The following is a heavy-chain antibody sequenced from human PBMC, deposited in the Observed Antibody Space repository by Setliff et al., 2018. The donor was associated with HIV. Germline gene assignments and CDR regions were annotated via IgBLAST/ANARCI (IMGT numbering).Heavy chain of an antibody. V-gene: IGHV3-21*01. CDR1: GFSFSAYS. CDR2: ISTAGSDR. Sequence: PGGSLRLSCAASGFSFSAYSMNWVRQAPGKGLEWVSSISTAGSDRFYTDSVKGRFTISRDNAKKSLYLQMNSLRAEDTAVYYCARGGAGGDYRIDYWGRGTLVTVSS. CDR3: ARGGAGGDYRIDY. J-gene: IGHJ4*02. D-gene: IGHD2-21*01.